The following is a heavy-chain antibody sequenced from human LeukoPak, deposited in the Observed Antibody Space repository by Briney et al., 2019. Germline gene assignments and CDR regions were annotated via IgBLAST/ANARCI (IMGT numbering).Heavy chain of an antibody. CDR3: ARAKGSIAGTGIYYSDY. CDR2: INCNSGGT. Sequence: ASVTVSCKASGYTFTGYYIHWVRQAPGQGLEWMGWINCNSGGTNYAQKFQGSVTMTRDTSISTAYMELSSLTSDDTAVYYCARAKGSIAGTGIYYSDYWGQGTLVTVSS. CDR1: GYTFTGYY. J-gene: IGHJ4*02. D-gene: IGHD6-13*01. V-gene: IGHV1-2*04.